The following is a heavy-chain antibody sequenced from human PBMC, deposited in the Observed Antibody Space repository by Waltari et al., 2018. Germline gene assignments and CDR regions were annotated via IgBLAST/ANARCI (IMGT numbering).Heavy chain of an antibody. CDR1: GGSFSGYY. J-gene: IGHJ3*02. Sequence: QVQLQQWGAGLLKPSETLSLTCAVYGGSFSGYYWSWIRQPPGKGLEWIGEIKHSGSTNYNPSLKSRVTISVDTSKNQFSLKLSSVTAADTAVYYCARRRYYGSGSYYRAFDIWGQGTMVTVSS. CDR3: ARRRYYGSGSYYRAFDI. CDR2: IKHSGST. D-gene: IGHD3-10*01. V-gene: IGHV4-34*01.